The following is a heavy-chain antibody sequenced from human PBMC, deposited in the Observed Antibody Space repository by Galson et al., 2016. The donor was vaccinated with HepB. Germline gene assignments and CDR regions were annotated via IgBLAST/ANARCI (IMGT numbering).Heavy chain of an antibody. J-gene: IGHJ4*01. Sequence: TLSLTCSVSGGSISSVIYYWSWIRQHPGKGLEWIGYIQSSGSTYSNPSLRSRLTMSVDTSTNQFSLELSSMTVADTAVYYCVRGVYCGGDCYSGADSWGHVTLVTFSS. D-gene: IGHD2-21*02. V-gene: IGHV4-31*03. CDR3: VRGVYCGGDCYSGADS. CDR2: IQSSGST. CDR1: GGSISSVIYY.